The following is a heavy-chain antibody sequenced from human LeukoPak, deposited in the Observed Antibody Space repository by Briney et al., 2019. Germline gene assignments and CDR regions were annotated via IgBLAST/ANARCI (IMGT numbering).Heavy chain of an antibody. CDR3: AKDQGGYGYLDY. D-gene: IGHD5-18*01. CDR1: GFTFSSYG. Sequence: AGGSLRLSCAASGFTFSSYGMHWVRQAPGKGLEWVAVIWYDGSNKYYADSVKGRFTISRDNSKNTLYLQMNSLRAEDTAVYYCAKDQGGYGYLDYWGQGTLVAVSS. V-gene: IGHV3-33*06. CDR2: IWYDGSNK. J-gene: IGHJ4*02.